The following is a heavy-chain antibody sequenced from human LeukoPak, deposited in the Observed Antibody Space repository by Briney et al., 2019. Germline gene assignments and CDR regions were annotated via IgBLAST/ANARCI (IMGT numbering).Heavy chain of an antibody. CDR2: ISAYTGDT. V-gene: IGHV1-18*01. CDR1: GYSVDSCG. CDR3: ARDVSALSRHLYPYFDH. Sequence: ASVKLSCKASGYSVDSCGISWVRQARGQGLEWMGWISAYTGDTDSSQRFQGRVTMTMDRSTKTVYMELRSLTSDDTGVYFCARDVSALSRHLYPYFDHWGQGTLVTVSS. D-gene: IGHD2-21*02. J-gene: IGHJ4*02.